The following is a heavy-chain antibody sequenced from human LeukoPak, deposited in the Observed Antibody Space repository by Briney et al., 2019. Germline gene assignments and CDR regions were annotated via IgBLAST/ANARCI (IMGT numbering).Heavy chain of an antibody. CDR3: ARVSYCGGDCYNRGDLFIDY. Sequence: GGSLRLSCAASGFTFSTYWMSWVRQAPGKGLEWVANIKQDGSEKYYVDSVKGRFTISRDNAKNSLYLQMNSLRAEDTAVYYCARVSYCGGDCYNRGDLFIDYWGQGTPVTVSS. V-gene: IGHV3-7*01. CDR2: IKQDGSEK. CDR1: GFTFSTYW. J-gene: IGHJ4*02. D-gene: IGHD2-21*02.